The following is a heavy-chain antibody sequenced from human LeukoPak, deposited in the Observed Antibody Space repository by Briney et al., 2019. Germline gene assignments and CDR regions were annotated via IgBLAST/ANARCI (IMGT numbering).Heavy chain of an antibody. D-gene: IGHD3-10*01. J-gene: IGHJ4*02. V-gene: IGHV1-46*01. Sequence: ASVKVSCKASGYTFTSYYIHWVRQAPGQRLEWMRIINPSGGSTTYPQRFQGRVTMTRDTSTSTVYLELTSLRSEDTAVYFCARFYGSGNSFEYWGQGTLVTVSS. CDR3: ARFYGSGNSFEY. CDR2: INPSGGST. CDR1: GYTFTSYY.